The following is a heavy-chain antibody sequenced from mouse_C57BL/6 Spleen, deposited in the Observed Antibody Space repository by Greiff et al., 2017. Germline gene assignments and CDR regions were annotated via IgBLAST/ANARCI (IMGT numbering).Heavy chain of an antibody. V-gene: IGHV1-7*01. J-gene: IGHJ4*01. D-gene: IGHD3-1*01. Sequence: VQRVESGAELAKPGASVKLSCKASGYTFTSYWMHWVKQRPGQGLEWIGYINPSSGYTKYNQKFKDKATLTADKSSSTAYMQLSSRTYEDSAGYYCARDLLGYYAMDYWGQGTSVTVSS. CDR2: INPSSGYT. CDR3: ARDLLGYYAMDY. CDR1: GYTFTSYW.